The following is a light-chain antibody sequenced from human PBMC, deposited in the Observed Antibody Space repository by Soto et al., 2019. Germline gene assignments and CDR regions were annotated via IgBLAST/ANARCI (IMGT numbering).Light chain of an antibody. V-gene: IGLV2-23*01. CDR1: SSDIGGHNL. J-gene: IGLJ1*01. CDR2: EGT. CDR3: CSHAGGYTFV. Sequence: QSVLTQPASVSGSPGQSFTISCTGSSSDIGGHNLVSWYQQIPGKAPKLIIYEGTKRPPGIPYRFSGSKSGNTASLAISGLQTEDEADYYCCSHAGGYTFVFGTGTKLTVL.